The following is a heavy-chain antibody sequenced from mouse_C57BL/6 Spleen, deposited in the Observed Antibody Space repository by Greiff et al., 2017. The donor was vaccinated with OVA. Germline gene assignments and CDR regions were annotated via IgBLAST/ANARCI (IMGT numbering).Heavy chain of an antibody. D-gene: IGHD1-1*01. CDR2: INPSSNYT. Sequence: QVQLQQSGAELAKPGASVKLSCKASGYTFTNYWMHWVKQRPGQGLEWIGYINPSSNYTKYNQKFKDKATLTAEKSSSTAYMQLSSLTYEDSAVYYCARCDTTVPYSLDYWGQGTTLTVSS. V-gene: IGHV1-7*01. CDR3: ARCDTTVPYSLDY. CDR1: GYTFTNYW. J-gene: IGHJ2*01.